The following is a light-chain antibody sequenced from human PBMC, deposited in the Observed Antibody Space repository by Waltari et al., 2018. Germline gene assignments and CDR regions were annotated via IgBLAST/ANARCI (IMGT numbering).Light chain of an antibody. CDR3: SSYAGRDNLL. V-gene: IGLV2-8*01. CDR1: STHLTTYNY. CDR2: EVR. J-gene: IGLJ2*01. Sequence: QSALTQLPSASGSPGQSVPLSCSGPSTHLTTYNYVPWYQHHPGRAPKLLIYEVRKRPSGVPDRFSGSKSGNTASLTVSGLQTEDEAVYYCSSYAGRDNLLFGGGTKLTVL.